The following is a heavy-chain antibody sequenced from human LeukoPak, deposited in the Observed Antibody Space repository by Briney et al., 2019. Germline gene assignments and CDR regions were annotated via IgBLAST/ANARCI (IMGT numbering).Heavy chain of an antibody. V-gene: IGHV4-59*08. Sequence: SETLSPTCTVSGGSISSYYWSWIRQPPGKGLEWIGYIYYSGSTNYNPSLKSRVTISVDTSKNQFSLKLSSVTAADTAVYYCARLYCSSTSCLDYWGQGTLVTVSS. D-gene: IGHD2-2*01. CDR1: GGSISSYY. CDR3: ARLYCSSTSCLDY. J-gene: IGHJ4*02. CDR2: IYYSGST.